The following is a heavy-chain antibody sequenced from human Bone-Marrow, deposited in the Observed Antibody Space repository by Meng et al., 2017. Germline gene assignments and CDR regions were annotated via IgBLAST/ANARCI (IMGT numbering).Heavy chain of an antibody. CDR3: ARDEGYYYDSSGYYSEYFQH. D-gene: IGHD3-22*01. V-gene: IGHV4-39*07. CDR2: IYYSGST. Sequence: SETLSLTCTVPGGSISSSSYYWGWIRQPPGKGLEWIGSIYYSGSTYYNPSLKSRVTISVDTSKNQFSLKLSSVTAADTAVYYCARDEGYYYDSSGYYSEYFQHWGQGTLVTVSS. J-gene: IGHJ1*01. CDR1: GGSISSSSYY.